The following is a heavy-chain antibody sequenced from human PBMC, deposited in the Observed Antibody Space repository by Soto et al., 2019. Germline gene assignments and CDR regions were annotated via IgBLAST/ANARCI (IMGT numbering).Heavy chain of an antibody. CDR3: ARAGKEWELPTEFGY. Sequence: EVQLVESGGGLVQPGGSLRLSCAASGFTFSSYWMSWVRQAPGKGLEWVANIKQDGSEKYYVDSVKGRFTISRDNAKNSLYLQMNSLRAEDTAVYYCARAGKEWELPTEFGYWGQGTLVNVSS. J-gene: IGHJ4*02. CDR2: IKQDGSEK. V-gene: IGHV3-7*01. CDR1: GFTFSSYW. D-gene: IGHD1-26*01.